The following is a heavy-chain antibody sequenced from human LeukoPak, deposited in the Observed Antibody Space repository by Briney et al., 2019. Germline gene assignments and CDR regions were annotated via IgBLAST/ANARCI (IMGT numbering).Heavy chain of an antibody. CDR1: GGSISSYY. CDR3: ARGDPGYGGNAN. J-gene: IGHJ4*02. CDR2: IYYSGST. V-gene: IGHV4-59*01. Sequence: PSETLSLTCTVSGGSISSYYWSWIRQPPGKGLEWIGYIYYSGSTNYNPSLKSRVTISVDTSKNQFSLKLSSATAADTAVYYCARGDPGYGGNANWGQGTLVTVSS. D-gene: IGHD4-23*01.